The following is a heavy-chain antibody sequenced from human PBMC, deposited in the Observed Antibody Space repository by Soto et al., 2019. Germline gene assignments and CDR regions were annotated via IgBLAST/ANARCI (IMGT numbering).Heavy chain of an antibody. V-gene: IGHV3-23*01. CDR2: SGSGGST. CDR3: AEDKGCSSGCSYFDY. D-gene: IGHD6-19*01. J-gene: IGHJ4*02. Sequence: SGSGGSTYYADSVKGRFTISRDNSKNTLYLQMNSLRAEDTAVYYCAEDKGCSSGCSYFDYWGQGPLVTGSS.